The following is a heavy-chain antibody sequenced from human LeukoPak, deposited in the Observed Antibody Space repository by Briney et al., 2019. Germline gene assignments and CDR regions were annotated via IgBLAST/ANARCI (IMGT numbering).Heavy chain of an antibody. D-gene: IGHD3-16*02. Sequence: GESLKISCKGSGYSFTSYWIGWVRQMPGKGLEWMGIIYPGDSATRYSPSFQGQVTISADKSISTAYLQWSSLKASDTAMYYCARLIRLRLVELSSFDYWGQGTLVTVSS. CDR2: IYPGDSAT. CDR1: GYSFTSYW. J-gene: IGHJ4*02. CDR3: ARLIRLRLVELSSFDY. V-gene: IGHV5-51*01.